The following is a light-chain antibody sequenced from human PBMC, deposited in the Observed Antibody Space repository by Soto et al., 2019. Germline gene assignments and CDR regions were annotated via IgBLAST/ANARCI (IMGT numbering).Light chain of an antibody. CDR2: GAS. J-gene: IGKJ2*01. Sequence: EIVLTQSPGTLSLSPGERATLSCRASQSVSSSYLAWYQQKPGQAPRLLIYGASSRATAIPDRFSGSGSGTDFTLSISSLETEDFAVYYCQQYGSSPLYTFGQGTKLEIK. CDR1: QSVSSSY. CDR3: QQYGSSPLYT. V-gene: IGKV3-20*01.